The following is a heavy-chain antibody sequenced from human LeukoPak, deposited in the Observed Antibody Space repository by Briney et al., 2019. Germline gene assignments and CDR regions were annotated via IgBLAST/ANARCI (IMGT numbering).Heavy chain of an antibody. D-gene: IGHD1-14*01. CDR3: AKGRHTPDP. CDR2: ISYDGSNK. Sequence: GGSLRFSCAASGFTFSSDDMHCVRQAPGKGLEWVAVISYDGSNKYYADSVKGRFTISRDNSKNTLYLQMNSLTAEDTAVYYCAKGRHTPDPWGQGTLVTDSS. J-gene: IGHJ5*02. CDR1: GFTFSSDD. V-gene: IGHV3-30*18.